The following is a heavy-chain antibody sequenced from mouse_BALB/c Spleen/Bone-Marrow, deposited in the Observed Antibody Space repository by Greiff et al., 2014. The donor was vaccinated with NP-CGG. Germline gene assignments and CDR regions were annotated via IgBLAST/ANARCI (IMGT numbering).Heavy chain of an antibody. Sequence: VKLVESGPGLVAPSQSLTITCTVSGFSLTGYGVKWVCQPPGKGLEWLGEIWGDGSTDXXXALKSRLSXSKDNSKSQVFLKMNSLQTDDTARYYCARDYGTGAMDYWGQGTTVTVSS. D-gene: IGHD1-1*01. J-gene: IGHJ4*01. V-gene: IGHV2-6-7*01. CDR1: GFSLTGYG. CDR3: ARDYGTGAMDY. CDR2: IWGDGST.